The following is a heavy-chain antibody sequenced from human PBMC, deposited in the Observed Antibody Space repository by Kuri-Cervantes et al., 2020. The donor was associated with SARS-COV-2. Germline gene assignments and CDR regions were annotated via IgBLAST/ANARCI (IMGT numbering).Heavy chain of an antibody. D-gene: IGHD3-3*01. CDR2: ISYDGSNK. CDR3: ARDLRLFGVVNPSYFDG. V-gene: IGHV3-30-3*01. J-gene: IGHJ4*02. Sequence: GESLKISCAAPGFTFSSYAMHWVRQAPGKGLEWVAVISYDGSNKYYADSVKGRFTISRDNAKNSLYLQMNSLRAEDTALYYCARDLRLFGVVNPSYFDGWGQGTLVTVSS. CDR1: GFTFSSYA.